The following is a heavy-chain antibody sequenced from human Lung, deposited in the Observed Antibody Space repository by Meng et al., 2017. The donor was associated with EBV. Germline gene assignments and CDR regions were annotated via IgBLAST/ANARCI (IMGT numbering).Heavy chain of an antibody. CDR2: IYYTGSS. CDR1: GGSISSSNW. CDR3: ANAGRFGESLGDY. D-gene: IGHD3-10*01. Sequence: QVQLQESGPGLVKPSGTLSLTCAVSGGSISSSNWWSWVRQQPGKGLEWIGYIYYTGSSFYNPSLKSRVTISVDTSKNQFFLNLSSVTAADTAVYYCANAGRFGESLGDYWGQGILVTVSS. J-gene: IGHJ4*02. V-gene: IGHV4-4*02.